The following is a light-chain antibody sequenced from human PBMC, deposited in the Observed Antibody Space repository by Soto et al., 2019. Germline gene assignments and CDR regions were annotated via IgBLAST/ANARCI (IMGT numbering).Light chain of an antibody. CDR1: QSVTSDY. J-gene: IGKJ1*01. CDR3: QHYGNALWA. CDR2: GAS. V-gene: IGKV3-20*01. Sequence: VVTQSPGTLSLSPGERATLSCRASQSVTSDYLAWYQQKPGQSPRLLMSGASRRATGVPDRFSGSGSGTDFTLTISRLEPEDFAVYYCQHYGNALWAFGQGTKVEIK.